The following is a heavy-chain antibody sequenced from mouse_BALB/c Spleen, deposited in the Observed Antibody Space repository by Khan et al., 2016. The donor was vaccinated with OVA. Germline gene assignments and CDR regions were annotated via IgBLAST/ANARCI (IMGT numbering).Heavy chain of an antibody. J-gene: IGHJ3*01. Sequence: EVHLVESGGDLVKPGGSLKLSCAASGFTFSTYGMSWVRQIPDKRLEWVSAISTGGSYTYYPDSVKGRFTISRDNAKNTLYLQMSSLKSEDTAMYYCTRLAYYYNSEGFAYWGQGTLVTVSA. CDR2: ISTGGSYT. V-gene: IGHV5-6*01. CDR1: GFTFSTYG. CDR3: TRLAYYYNSEGFAY. D-gene: IGHD1-1*01.